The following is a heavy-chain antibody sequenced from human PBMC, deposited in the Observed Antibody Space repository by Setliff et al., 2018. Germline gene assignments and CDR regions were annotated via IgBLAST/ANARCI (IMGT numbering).Heavy chain of an antibody. Sequence: GGSLRLSCAASGLTFSSYWMSWVRQAPGKGLVWFSHINSDGSGTSYADSVKGRFTISRDNAKNTLYLQMNSLRAEDTAVYYCARAITGKGDASDIWGQGTMVTVSS. CDR1: GLTFSSYW. V-gene: IGHV3-74*01. D-gene: IGHD1-20*01. CDR3: ARAITGKGDASDI. CDR2: INSDGSGT. J-gene: IGHJ3*02.